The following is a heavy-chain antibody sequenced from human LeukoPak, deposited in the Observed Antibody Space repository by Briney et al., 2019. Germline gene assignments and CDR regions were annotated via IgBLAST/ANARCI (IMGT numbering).Heavy chain of an antibody. D-gene: IGHD3-10*01. Sequence: SETLSLTCTVSGGSVSSGSYYWSWIRQPPGKGLEWIGYIYYSGSTNYNPSLKSRVTISVDTSKNQFSLKLSSVTAADTAVYYCARATLLWFGEFDYWGQGTLVTVSS. CDR2: IYYSGST. V-gene: IGHV4-61*01. J-gene: IGHJ4*02. CDR3: ARATLLWFGEFDY. CDR1: GGSVSSGSYY.